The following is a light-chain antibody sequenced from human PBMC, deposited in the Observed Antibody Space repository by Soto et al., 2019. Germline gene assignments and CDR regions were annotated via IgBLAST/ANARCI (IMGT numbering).Light chain of an antibody. V-gene: IGLV2-11*01. CDR1: SSDFGGYDY. CDR2: DVS. J-gene: IGLJ1*01. Sequence: QSALTQPRSVSGSPGQSVTLSCTGTSSDFGGYDYVSWYQQHPDKAPKLIIYDVSRRPYGVPDRFSGSKSDNTASLTISGLQAEDDAYYYCCSYEGNPGVFGTGTKLTVL. CDR3: CSYEGNPGV.